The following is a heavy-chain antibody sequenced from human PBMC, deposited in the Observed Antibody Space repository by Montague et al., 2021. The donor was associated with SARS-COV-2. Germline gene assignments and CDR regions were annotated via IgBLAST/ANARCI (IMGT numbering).Heavy chain of an antibody. J-gene: IGHJ6*02. CDR2: TYYRSKRYN. CDR1: GDSVSSNGAT. V-gene: IGHV6-1*01. D-gene: IGHD1-1*01. CDR3: TSGREGNYNVMDV. Sequence: CAISGDSVSSNGATWNWVRQSPSRGLEWLGRTYYRSKRYNDYAVSVRGRVTINPDTSKNQFSLQLNSVTPEDTAIYYCTSGREGNYNVMDVWGQGTTVTVSS.